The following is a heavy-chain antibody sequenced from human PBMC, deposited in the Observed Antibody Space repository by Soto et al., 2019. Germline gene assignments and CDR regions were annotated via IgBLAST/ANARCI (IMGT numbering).Heavy chain of an antibody. CDR3: GRDDEHGSHCDLAY. V-gene: IGHV3-30*13. CDR2: IFPNGRDK. Sequence: QVQLVQSGGGVVQPGRSLRLSCAASGFNFNTYFMHWVRQAPGKGLDWVAMIFPNGRDKEYADSVKGRFTHSRDNSNKRMYLQMVSLRPEDAAVYYGGRDDEHGSHCDLAYWGQGALVTVSS. D-gene: IGHD1-26*01. CDR1: GFNFNTYF. J-gene: IGHJ4*02.